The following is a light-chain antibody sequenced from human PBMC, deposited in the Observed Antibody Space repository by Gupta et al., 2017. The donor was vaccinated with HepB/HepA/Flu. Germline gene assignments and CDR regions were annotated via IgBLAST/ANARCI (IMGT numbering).Light chain of an antibody. CDR2: DAS. J-gene: IGKJ4*01. CDR3: QQHDHSPNT. CDR1: QSVTKNY. Sequence: IVLTQSPGTMSLSPGERATLSGRASQSVTKNYLAWYLQKPGQAPRLLIYDASRRATGIPDRFSDSGSGTDFTLTISIRDPEDFAVYYCQQHDHSPNTFGRGTKLEIK. V-gene: IGKV3-20*01.